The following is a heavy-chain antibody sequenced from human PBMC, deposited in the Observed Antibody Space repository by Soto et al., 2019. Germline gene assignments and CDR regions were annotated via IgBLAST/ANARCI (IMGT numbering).Heavy chain of an antibody. V-gene: IGHV1-58*01. CDR3: AATYYYDSSGYYHQFDY. CDR1: GFTFTSSA. CDR2: IVVGSGNT. D-gene: IGHD3-22*01. Sequence: ASVKVSCKASGFTFTSSAVQWVRQARGQRLEWIGWIVVGSGNTNYAQKFQERVTITRDMSTSTAYMELSSLRSEDTAVYYCAATYYYDSSGYYHQFDYWGQGTLVTVSS. J-gene: IGHJ4*02.